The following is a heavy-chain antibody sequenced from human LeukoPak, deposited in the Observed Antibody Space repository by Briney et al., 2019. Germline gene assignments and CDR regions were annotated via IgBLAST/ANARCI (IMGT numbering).Heavy chain of an antibody. V-gene: IGHV3-48*03. CDR3: ATKVDYDFWSGYWDDAFDI. Sequence: GGSLRLSCAASGFTFSSYEMNWVRQAPGKGLEWVSYISSSGSTIYYADSVKGRFTISRDNAKNTLYLQMNSLRAEDTAVYYCATKVDYDFWSGYWDDAFDIWGQGTMVTVSS. J-gene: IGHJ3*02. D-gene: IGHD3-3*01. CDR1: GFTFSSYE. CDR2: ISSSGSTI.